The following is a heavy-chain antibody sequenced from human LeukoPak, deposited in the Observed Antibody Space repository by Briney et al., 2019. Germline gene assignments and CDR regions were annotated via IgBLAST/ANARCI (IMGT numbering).Heavy chain of an antibody. V-gene: IGHV1-2*02. J-gene: IGHJ6*03. CDR2: INPNSGGT. Sequence: GASVKVSCKASGYTFTGYYMHWVRQAPGQGLEWMGGINPNSGGTKYAQKFQGRVTMTRDTSISTAYMELSRLRSDDTAVYYCARDRGVDYCSGGSCSHYYYYMDVWGKGTTVTISS. CDR1: GYTFTGYY. CDR3: ARDRGVDYCSGGSCSHYYYYMDV. D-gene: IGHD2-15*01.